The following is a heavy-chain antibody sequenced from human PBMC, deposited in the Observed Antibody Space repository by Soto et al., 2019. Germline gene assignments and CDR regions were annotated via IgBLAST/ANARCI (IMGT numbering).Heavy chain of an antibody. CDR3: AKDSYRDILTGHLIFDY. CDR1: RFTFDDYA. Sequence: EVQLVESEGGLVQSGRSLRLSCAAFRFTFDDYAMHWVRQAPGKGLEWVSGISWNSRSIDYADSVKGRFTISRDNAKNSLYLQMNSLRAEDTALYYCAKDSYRDILTGHLIFDYWGQGTLVTVTA. D-gene: IGHD3-9*01. V-gene: IGHV3-9*01. CDR2: ISWNSRSI. J-gene: IGHJ4*02.